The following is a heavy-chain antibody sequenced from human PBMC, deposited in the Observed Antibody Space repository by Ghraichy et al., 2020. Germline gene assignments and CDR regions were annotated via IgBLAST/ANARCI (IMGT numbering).Heavy chain of an antibody. D-gene: IGHD5-18*01. CDR2: INHSGST. V-gene: IGHV4-34*01. CDR1: GGSFSGYY. CDR3: ARAPKRGYSYGYNWFDP. Sequence: SETLSLTCAVYGGSFSGYYWSWIRQPPGKGLEWIGEINHSGSTNYNPSLKSRVTISVDTSKNQFSLKLSSVTAADTAVYYCARAPKRGYSYGYNWFDPWGQETLVTVSS. J-gene: IGHJ5*02.